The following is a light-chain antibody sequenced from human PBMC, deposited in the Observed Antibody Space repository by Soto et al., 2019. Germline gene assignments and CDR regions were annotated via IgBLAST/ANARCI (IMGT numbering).Light chain of an antibody. Sequence: QSALTQRPSASGSPGQSVTISCTGTSSDVGAYNFVSWYQQHPGKAPKLMIYEVNKRPSGVPDRFSGSKSGKTASLTVSGLQAEDEADYYCSSYGGSNNVVFGGGTKLTVL. CDR2: EVN. CDR1: SSDVGAYNF. J-gene: IGLJ2*01. V-gene: IGLV2-8*01. CDR3: SSYGGSNNVV.